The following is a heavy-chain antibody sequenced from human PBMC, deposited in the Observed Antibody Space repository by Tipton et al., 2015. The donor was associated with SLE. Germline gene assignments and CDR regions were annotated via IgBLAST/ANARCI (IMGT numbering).Heavy chain of an antibody. D-gene: IGHD3-3*01. V-gene: IGHV4-61*02. CDR2: IYTSGST. Sequence: TLSLTCTVSGGSFGSGGYYWTWVRQSAGKGLEFIGRIYTSGSTNYNPSLESRVTISVDTSKNQFYLRLTSVTAADTAVYYCARGGALWSGPTSYYYFFYYMDAWGKGITVTVSS. J-gene: IGHJ6*03. CDR3: ARGGALWSGPTSYYYFFYYMDA. CDR1: GGSFGSGGYY.